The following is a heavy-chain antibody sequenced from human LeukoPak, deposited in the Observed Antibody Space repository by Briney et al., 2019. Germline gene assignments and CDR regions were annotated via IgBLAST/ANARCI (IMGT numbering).Heavy chain of an antibody. J-gene: IGHJ5*02. Sequence: ASVKVSCKASGYTFTSYGISWVRQAPGQGLEWMGWISAYNGNTNYAQKLQGRVTMTTDTSTSTAYMELRSLRSDDTAVYYCARGPLDIVVVPAAIKRAPWFDPWGQGTLVTVSS. CDR2: ISAYNGNT. V-gene: IGHV1-18*01. CDR3: ARGPLDIVVVPAAIKRAPWFDP. CDR1: GYTFTSYG. D-gene: IGHD2-2*02.